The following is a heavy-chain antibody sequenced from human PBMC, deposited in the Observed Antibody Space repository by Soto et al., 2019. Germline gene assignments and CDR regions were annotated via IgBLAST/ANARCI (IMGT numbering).Heavy chain of an antibody. CDR3: TRDASRDSSARGWFDP. J-gene: IGHJ5*02. V-gene: IGHV4-34*01. Sequence: PSETLSLTCAVYCGSVNGYYWNWIRQPPGKGLEWIGEINHTGGTHYNPSLKSRVTMSVDTSKNQFSLRLSSVTAADTAVYYCTRDASRDSSARGWFDPWGPGTLVTVSS. CDR1: CGSVNGYY. D-gene: IGHD6-13*01. CDR2: INHTGGT.